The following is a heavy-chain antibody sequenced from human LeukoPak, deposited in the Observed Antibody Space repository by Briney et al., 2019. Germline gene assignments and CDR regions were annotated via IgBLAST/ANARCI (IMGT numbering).Heavy chain of an antibody. J-gene: IGHJ5*02. CDR2: INHSGST. V-gene: IGHV4-34*01. Sequence: SETLSLTCAVYGGSFSGYYWSWIRQPPGKGLEWIGEINHSGSTNYNPSLKSRVTISVDTSKNQFSLKLSSVTAADTAVYYCARHSGSGWFDPWSQGTLVTVSS. CDR1: GGSFSGYY. CDR3: ARHSGSGWFDP. D-gene: IGHD3-10*01.